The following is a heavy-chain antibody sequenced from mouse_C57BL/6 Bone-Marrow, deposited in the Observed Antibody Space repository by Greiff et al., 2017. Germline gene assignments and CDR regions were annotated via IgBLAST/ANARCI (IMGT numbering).Heavy chain of an antibody. CDR1: GFSFNTYA. J-gene: IGHJ4*01. Sequence: EVQLVESGGGLVQPKGSLKLSCAASGFSFNTYAMNWVRQAPGKGLEWVARIRSKSNNYATYYADSVKDRFTISRDDSESMLYLQMNNLKTEDTAMYYCVRFSNYYGSSPDYWGQGTSVTVSS. CDR2: IRSKSNNYAT. CDR3: VRFSNYYGSSPDY. V-gene: IGHV10-1*01. D-gene: IGHD1-1*01.